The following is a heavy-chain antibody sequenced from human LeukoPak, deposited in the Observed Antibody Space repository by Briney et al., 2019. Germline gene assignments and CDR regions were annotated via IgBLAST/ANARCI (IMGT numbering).Heavy chain of an antibody. CDR1: GFTFSTCW. CDR2: INADGSGI. Sequence: PGGSLRLSCAASGFTFSTCWMHWVRRAPGKGLVWVSRINADGSGITYADSVKGRFTISRDNAKNTMSLQMNSLRAEDRAVYYCARGRYYAMDVWGQGTTVTVSS. J-gene: IGHJ6*02. CDR3: ARGRYYAMDV. V-gene: IGHV3-74*01.